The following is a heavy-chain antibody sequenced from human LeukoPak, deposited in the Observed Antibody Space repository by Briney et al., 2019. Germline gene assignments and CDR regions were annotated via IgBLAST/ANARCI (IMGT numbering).Heavy chain of an antibody. D-gene: IGHD3-10*01. Sequence: GGSLRLSCAASGFTFSSYAMHWVRQAPGKGLEWVAVISYDGSNKSYADSVKGRFTISRDNAKDSLYLQMNSLRAEDTAVYYCARVGITMVWGVTFLDVWGKGTTVTISS. CDR1: GFTFSSYA. CDR2: ISYDGSNK. V-gene: IGHV3-30*04. J-gene: IGHJ6*04. CDR3: ARVGITMVWGVTFLDV.